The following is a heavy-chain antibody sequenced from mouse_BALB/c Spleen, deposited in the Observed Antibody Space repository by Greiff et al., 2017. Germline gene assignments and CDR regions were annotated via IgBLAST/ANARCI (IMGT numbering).Heavy chain of an antibody. D-gene: IGHD2-10*01. CDR2: IDPETGGT. V-gene: IGHV1-15*01. Sequence: VQLQQSGAELVRPGASVTLSCKASGYTFTDYEMHWVKQTPVHGLEWIGAIDPETGGTAYNQKFKGKATLTADKSSSTAYMELRSLTSEDSAVYYCTRTYYEGTWFAYWGQGTLVTVSA. J-gene: IGHJ3*01. CDR1: GYTFTDYE. CDR3: TRTYYEGTWFAY.